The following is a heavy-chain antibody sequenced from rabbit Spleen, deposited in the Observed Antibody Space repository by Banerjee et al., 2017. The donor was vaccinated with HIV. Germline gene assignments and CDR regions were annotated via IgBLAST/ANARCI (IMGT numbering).Heavy chain of an antibody. CDR1: GFDFSRYY. CDR2: IYAGSSAST. CDR3: ARGSATMTMVITGYYLNL. J-gene: IGHJ4*01. D-gene: IGHD2-1*01. Sequence: QEQLVESGGGLVTPGGSLTLTCTASGFDFSRYYMTWVRQAPGKGLEWIAWIYAGSSASTYYANWAKGRFTISKSSSTTVTLQMTSLTVADTATYFCARGSATMTMVITGYYLNLWGPGTLVTVS. V-gene: IGHV1S45*01.